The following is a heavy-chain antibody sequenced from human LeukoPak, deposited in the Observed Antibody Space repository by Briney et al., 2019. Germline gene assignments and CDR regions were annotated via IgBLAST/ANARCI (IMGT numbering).Heavy chain of an antibody. D-gene: IGHD4-23*01. Sequence: PSETLSLTSSVSGGSISDYYWSWIRQPPGKGLEWIGYIYYSGSTNYNPSLKSRVTISVDTSRNQFSLKLSSVTAADTAVYYCARGDYGGNRFDYWGRGTLVTVSS. CDR2: IYYSGST. CDR3: ARGDYGGNRFDY. J-gene: IGHJ4*02. CDR1: GGSISDYY. V-gene: IGHV4-59*01.